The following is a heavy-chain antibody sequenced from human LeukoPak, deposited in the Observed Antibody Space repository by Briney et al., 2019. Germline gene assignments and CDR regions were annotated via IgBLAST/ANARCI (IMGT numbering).Heavy chain of an antibody. CDR3: AKDARRTSGWYFFDY. D-gene: IGHD6-19*01. Sequence: PGGSLRLSCAASGFTVSSNYMSWVRQAPGKGLEWVSIIYSSGSTYYADSVKGRFIISRDNSKNTLYLQMNSLRAEDTAVYYCAKDARRTSGWYFFDYWGQGTLVTVSS. V-gene: IGHV3-66*01. CDR2: IYSSGST. CDR1: GFTVSSNY. J-gene: IGHJ4*02.